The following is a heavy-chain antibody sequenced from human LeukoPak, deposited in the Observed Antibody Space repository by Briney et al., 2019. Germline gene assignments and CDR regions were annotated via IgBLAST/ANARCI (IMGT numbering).Heavy chain of an antibody. CDR2: IYSGGST. V-gene: IGHV3-53*01. CDR3: SGGGIAVIDY. CDR1: GFTASSNY. Sequence: GGSLRLSCAASGFTASSNYMTWVRQAPGKGLEWVSVIYSGGSTYYADSVKGQFTISRDNSKNTLYLQMNSLRAEDTAVYYCSGGGIAVIDYWGQGTLVTVSS. J-gene: IGHJ4*02. D-gene: IGHD3-16*02.